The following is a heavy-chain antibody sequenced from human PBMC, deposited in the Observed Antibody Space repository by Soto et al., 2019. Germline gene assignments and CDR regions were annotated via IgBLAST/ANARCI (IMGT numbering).Heavy chain of an antibody. Sequence: PSDTIASKGSVYRVPRDGTFCVRQFPRQGLAWMGWISAYNGNTNYAQKLQGRVTMTTETSTSTAYMELRSLRSDDTAVYYCARAPVVVAAKALMYYFDYWGQGNLVTVSS. CDR3: ARAPVVVAAKALMYYFDY. V-gene: IGHV1-18*01. J-gene: IGHJ4*02. D-gene: IGHD2-15*01. CDR2: ISAYNGNT. CDR1: VYRVPRDG.